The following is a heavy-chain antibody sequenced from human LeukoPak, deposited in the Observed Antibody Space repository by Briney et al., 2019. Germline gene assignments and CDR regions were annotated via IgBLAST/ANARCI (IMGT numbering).Heavy chain of an antibody. D-gene: IGHD6-25*01. Sequence: SETLSLTCTVSGYSISSAYYWGWIRQPPGMGLEWIGSIYHSGSTYYNPSLKSRVTISVDTSKNQFSLKLSSVTAADTAVYYCAGSYSSGWGEVVYWGQGTLVTVSS. J-gene: IGHJ4*02. CDR2: IYHSGST. CDR3: AGSYSSGWGEVVY. CDR1: GYSISSAYY. V-gene: IGHV4-38-2*02.